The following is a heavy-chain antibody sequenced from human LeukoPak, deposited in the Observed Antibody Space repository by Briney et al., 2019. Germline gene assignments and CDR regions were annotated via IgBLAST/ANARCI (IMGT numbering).Heavy chain of an antibody. Sequence: AGGSLRLSCAASGFTFSSYWMRWVRQAPGKGLGLVAHIQQDASERYYVDSAKGRFTISRDNAKNSLYLQMNSLRAEDTAVYYCARDQKAGTSYWFDPWGQGTLVTVSS. CDR1: GFTFSSYW. D-gene: IGHD6-13*01. J-gene: IGHJ5*02. V-gene: IGHV3-7*01. CDR2: IQQDASER. CDR3: ARDQKAGTSYWFDP.